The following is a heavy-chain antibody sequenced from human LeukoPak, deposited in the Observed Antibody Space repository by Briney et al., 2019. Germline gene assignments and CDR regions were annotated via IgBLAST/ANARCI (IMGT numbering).Heavy chain of an antibody. V-gene: IGHV4-39*07. CDR1: GGSISTSNYY. Sequence: SETLSLTCTVSGGSISTSNYYWGWIRQPPGKGLEWIGNIFYSGSTYYSPSLKSRVTISLDTSRNQFSLKLNSVTAADTAVYYCAKSPHIVVVTAVLDYWGQGTLVTVSS. CDR3: AKSPHIVVVTAVLDY. D-gene: IGHD2-21*02. CDR2: IFYSGST. J-gene: IGHJ4*02.